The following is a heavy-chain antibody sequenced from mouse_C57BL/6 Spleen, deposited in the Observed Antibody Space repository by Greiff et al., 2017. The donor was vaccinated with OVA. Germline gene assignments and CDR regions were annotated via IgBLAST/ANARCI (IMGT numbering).Heavy chain of an antibody. Sequence: QVQLQQSGAELVRPGTSVKVSCKASGYAFTNYLIEWVKQRPGQGLEWIGVINPGSGGTNYNEKFKGKATLPADKSSSTAYMQLSSLTSEDSAVYFCARGSSGGYYAMDYWGQGTSVTVSS. D-gene: IGHD3-2*02. CDR2: INPGSGGT. J-gene: IGHJ4*01. CDR3: ARGSSGGYYAMDY. CDR1: GYAFTNYL. V-gene: IGHV1-54*01.